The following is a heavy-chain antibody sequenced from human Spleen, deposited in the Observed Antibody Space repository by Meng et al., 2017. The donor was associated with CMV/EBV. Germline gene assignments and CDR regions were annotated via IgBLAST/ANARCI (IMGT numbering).Heavy chain of an antibody. V-gene: IGHV3-74*01. D-gene: IGHD2-2*02. CDR1: GFTFSNYW. J-gene: IGHJ5*02. CDR3: ARSLGYCTSTSCYRDWFDP. Sequence: GESLKISCAASGFTFSNYWMHWVRQAPGKGLVWVSRINSDGSSTSYADSEKGRFTISRDNAKNTLYLQMNSLRAEDTAVYYCARSLGYCTSTSCYRDWFDPWGQGTLVTVSS. CDR2: INSDGSST.